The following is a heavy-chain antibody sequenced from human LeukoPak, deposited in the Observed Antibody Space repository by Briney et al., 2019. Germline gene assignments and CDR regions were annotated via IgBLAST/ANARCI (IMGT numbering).Heavy chain of an antibody. Sequence: GGSLRLSCAASGFTFSDYYMSWIRQAPGKGLEWVSYISSSSTYTSYADSVKGRFTISRDNAKNSLYLQMNSLRAEDTAVYYCAIYRSYGDRDYWGQGTLVTVSS. CDR1: GFTFSDYY. D-gene: IGHD4-17*01. V-gene: IGHV3-11*06. J-gene: IGHJ4*02. CDR3: AIYRSYGDRDY. CDR2: ISSSSTYT.